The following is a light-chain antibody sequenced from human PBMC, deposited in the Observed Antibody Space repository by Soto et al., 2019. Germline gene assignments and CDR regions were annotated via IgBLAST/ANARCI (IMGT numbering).Light chain of an antibody. V-gene: IGLV2-8*01. CDR1: SSDVGGYNY. CDR3: SSYAGSSNV. CDR2: EVN. Sequence: QSALTQPPSASGSPGQSVAISCTGTSSDVGGYNYVSWYQQHPGKAPKLMIYEVNKRPSGVPDRFSDSKSGNTASLTVSGLQAEDEADDYCSSYAGSSNVFGTGTKLTVL. J-gene: IGLJ1*01.